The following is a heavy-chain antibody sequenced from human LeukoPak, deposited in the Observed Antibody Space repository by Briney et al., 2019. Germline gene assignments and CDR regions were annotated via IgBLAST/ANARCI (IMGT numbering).Heavy chain of an antibody. D-gene: IGHD3-16*01. V-gene: IGHV3-21*01. CDR2: ISSSSSYI. CDR3: ARGGTRGDNWFDP. Sequence: PGGSLRLSCAASGFTFSSYSMNWVRQAPGKGLEWVSSISSSSSYIYYADSVKGRFTISRDNAKNSLYLQMNSLRAEDTAVYYCARGGTRGDNWFDPWGQGTLVTVSS. CDR1: GFTFSSYS. J-gene: IGHJ5*02.